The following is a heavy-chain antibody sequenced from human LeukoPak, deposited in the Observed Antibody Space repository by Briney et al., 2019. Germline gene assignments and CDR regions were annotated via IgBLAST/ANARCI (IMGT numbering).Heavy chain of an antibody. Sequence: SETLSLTCTVSGDSISSSAYYWGWIRQPPGKGLEWIGSMYYSGSTYYNPSLKSRVTISVDTSKNQFSLKLSSVTAADTAVYYCARTYYDFWSGGFDHWGQGTLVTVSP. J-gene: IGHJ4*02. CDR2: MYYSGST. CDR3: ARTYYDFWSGGFDH. D-gene: IGHD3-3*01. CDR1: GDSISSSAYY. V-gene: IGHV4-39*07.